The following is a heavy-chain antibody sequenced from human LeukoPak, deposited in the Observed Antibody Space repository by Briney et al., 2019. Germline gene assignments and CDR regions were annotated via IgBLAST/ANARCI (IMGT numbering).Heavy chain of an antibody. CDR2: IYYSGST. V-gene: IGHV4-31*03. CDR1: GGSISSGGYY. D-gene: IGHD3-22*01. J-gene: IGHJ3*02. Sequence: SQTLSLTCTVSGGSISSGGYYWSWIRQHPGKGLEWIGYIYYSGSTYYNPSLKSRVTISVDTSKNQFSLELSSVTAADTAVYYCARDPSDYYDSSGSLGAFDIWGQGTMVTVSS. CDR3: ARDPSDYYDSSGSLGAFDI.